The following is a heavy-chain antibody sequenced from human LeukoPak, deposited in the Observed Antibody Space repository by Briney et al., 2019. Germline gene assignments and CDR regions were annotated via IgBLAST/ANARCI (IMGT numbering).Heavy chain of an antibody. V-gene: IGHV4-59*01. Sequence: PSETLSLTCTVSGGSISSYYWSWIRQPPGKGLEWIGYIYYSGTTSYNPSLESRVTISVDTSKNQFSLKLTSVTAADTAVYYRARSSYGVRGVDYWGQGTLVTVSS. J-gene: IGHJ4*02. CDR1: GGSISSYY. D-gene: IGHD3-10*01. CDR3: ARSSYGVRGVDY. CDR2: IYYSGTT.